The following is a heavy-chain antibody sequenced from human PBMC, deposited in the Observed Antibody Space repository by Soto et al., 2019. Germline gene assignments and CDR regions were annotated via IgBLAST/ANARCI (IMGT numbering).Heavy chain of an antibody. Sequence: SETLSLTCAVSGGSISSSNWWSWVRQPPGKGLEWIGEIYHSGSTNYNPSLKSRVTIAVDKTNKHFSLKLSSATAADAAVYYCAAAAGIAARPGGYFDYWGQGTLVTVSS. D-gene: IGHD6-6*01. J-gene: IGHJ4*02. CDR3: AAAAGIAARPGGYFDY. CDR1: GGSISSSNW. V-gene: IGHV4-4*02. CDR2: IYHSGST.